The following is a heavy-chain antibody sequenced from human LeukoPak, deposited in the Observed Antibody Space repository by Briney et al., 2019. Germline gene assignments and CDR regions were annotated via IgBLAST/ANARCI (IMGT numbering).Heavy chain of an antibody. J-gene: IGHJ4*02. CDR3: ARESHGRVLGLDY. CDR2: IYYSGST. CDR1: GGSISSGGYY. Sequence: PSQTLSLTCTVSGGSISSGGYYWGWIRQLPGKGLEWFGYIYYSGSTYYTPSLKSRVTISVDTSKNQFSLKLSSVTAADTAVYYCARESHGRVLGLDYWGQGTLVTVSS. V-gene: IGHV4-31*03. D-gene: IGHD2-8*01.